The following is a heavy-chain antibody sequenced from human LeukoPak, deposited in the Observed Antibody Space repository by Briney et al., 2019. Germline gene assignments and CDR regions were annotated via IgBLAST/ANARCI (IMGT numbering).Heavy chain of an antibody. CDR2: ISAYNGNT. V-gene: IGHV1-18*01. J-gene: IGHJ5*02. D-gene: IGHD2-15*01. CDR1: GYTFTSYG. Sequence: EASVKDSCKASGYTFTSYGISWVRQAPGQGLEWMGWISAYNGNTNYAQKFQGRVTMTRDTSISTAYMELSRLRSDDTAVYYCARDPPSCSGGSCYSTNWFDPWGQGTLVTVSS. CDR3: ARDPPSCSGGSCYSTNWFDP.